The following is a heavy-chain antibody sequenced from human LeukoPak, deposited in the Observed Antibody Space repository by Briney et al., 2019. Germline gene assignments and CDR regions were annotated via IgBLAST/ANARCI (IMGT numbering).Heavy chain of an antibody. J-gene: IGHJ4*02. D-gene: IGHD3-22*01. CDR3: ATALGTDSSGYYSFDY. CDR2: FDPEDGET. Sequence: ASVKVSCRVSGYTLTELSMHWVRQAPGKGLEWMGGFDPEDGETIYAQKFQGRVTMTEDTSTDTAYMELSSLRSEDTAVYYCATALGTDSSGYYSFDYWGQGTLVTVSS. V-gene: IGHV1-24*01. CDR1: GYTLTELS.